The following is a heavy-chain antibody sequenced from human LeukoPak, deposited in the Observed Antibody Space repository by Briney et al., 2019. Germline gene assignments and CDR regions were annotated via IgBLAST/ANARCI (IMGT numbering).Heavy chain of an antibody. CDR1: GFTFSAYE. Sequence: PGGSLRLSCAASGFTFSAYEMNWVRQAPGKGLEWVSYIGSSGSTVHYADSVKGRFTISRDNAKNSLYMQMESLRDEDTAIYYCARDTLEYSNSPDALDIWGQGTMVTVSS. J-gene: IGHJ3*02. V-gene: IGHV3-48*03. CDR2: IGSSGSTV. CDR3: ARDTLEYSNSPDALDI. D-gene: IGHD4-23*01.